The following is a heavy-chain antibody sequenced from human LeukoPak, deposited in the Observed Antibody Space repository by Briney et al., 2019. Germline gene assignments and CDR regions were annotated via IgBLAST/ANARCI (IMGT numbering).Heavy chain of an antibody. Sequence: GRSLRLSCAASGFTFSSYGMHWVRQAPGKGLEWVAVIWYDGSNKYYADSVKGRFTISSDNSKNTLYLQMNSLRAEDTAVYYCARDQLGVVTTAHTFDYWGQGTLVTVSS. CDR1: GFTFSSYG. CDR2: IWYDGSNK. CDR3: ARDQLGVVTTAHTFDY. V-gene: IGHV3-33*01. J-gene: IGHJ4*02. D-gene: IGHD2-21*02.